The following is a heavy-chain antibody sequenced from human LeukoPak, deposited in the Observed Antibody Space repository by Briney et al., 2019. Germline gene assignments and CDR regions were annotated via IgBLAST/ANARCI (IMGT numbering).Heavy chain of an antibody. Sequence: ASVKVSCKAFGYTFTSYGISWVRQAPGQGLEWMGWISAYNGNTNYAQKLQGRVTMTTDTSTSTAYMELRSLRSDDTAVYYCARAWGAMVSPHYYYYGMDVWGQGTTVTVSS. J-gene: IGHJ6*02. CDR2: ISAYNGNT. D-gene: IGHD5-18*01. V-gene: IGHV1-18*01. CDR3: ARAWGAMVSPHYYYYGMDV. CDR1: GYTFTSYG.